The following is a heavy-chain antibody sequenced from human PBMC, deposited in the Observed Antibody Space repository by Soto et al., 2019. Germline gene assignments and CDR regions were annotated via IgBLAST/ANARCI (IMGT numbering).Heavy chain of an antibody. CDR1: GFTFSSYA. V-gene: IGHV3-23*01. J-gene: IGHJ4*02. CDR2: ISGSGGST. CDR3: AKDEGRDGYNYGY. Sequence: EVQLLESGGGLVQPGGSLRLSCAASGFTFSSYAMSWVRQAPGKGLEWVSAISGSGGSTYYADSVKGRFTISRDNSKNTLYLQINSLRAEDTAVYYCAKDEGRDGYNYGYWGQGTLVTVSS. D-gene: IGHD5-12*01.